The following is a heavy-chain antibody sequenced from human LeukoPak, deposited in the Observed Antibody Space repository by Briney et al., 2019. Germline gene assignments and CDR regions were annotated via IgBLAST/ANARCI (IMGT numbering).Heavy chain of an antibody. J-gene: IGHJ4*02. V-gene: IGHV6-1*01. Sequence: SQTLSLTCVISGDSVSNNNGAWNWIRQSPSRGLEWLGRTYYRSKWYNDYALSVKSRITINPDPSKNQFSLQLNSVTPEDTAIYYCASRYYDYWGQGTLVTVSP. CDR1: GDSVSNNNGA. CDR3: ASRYYDY. CDR2: TYYRSKWYN.